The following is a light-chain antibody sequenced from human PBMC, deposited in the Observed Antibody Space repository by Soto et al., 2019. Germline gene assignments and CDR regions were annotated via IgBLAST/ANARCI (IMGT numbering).Light chain of an antibody. Sequence: DIQMTQSPSTLSASVGDRVTLSCRASQNIYTYLAWYQQKLGKAPNLLIYEASKLESGVPSRFSASGSGTEFTLTISSLQPDDFGTYYCQQCQDDSYTFGPGTRLDIK. V-gene: IGKV1-5*03. J-gene: IGKJ2*01. CDR3: QQCQDDSYT. CDR2: EAS. CDR1: QNIYTY.